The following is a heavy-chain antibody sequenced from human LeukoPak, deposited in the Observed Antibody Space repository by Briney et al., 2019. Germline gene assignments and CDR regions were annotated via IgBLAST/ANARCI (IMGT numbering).Heavy chain of an antibody. CDR2: IIPIFGIA. V-gene: IGHV1-69*04. CDR1: GGTFSSYA. Sequence: SVKVSCKASGGTFSSYAISWVRQAPGQGLEWMGRIIPIFGIANYAQKFQGRVTITADKSTSTAYMELSSLRSEDMAVYYCAYGDTPSYWGQGTLVTVSS. CDR3: AYGDTPSY. J-gene: IGHJ4*02. D-gene: IGHD4-17*01.